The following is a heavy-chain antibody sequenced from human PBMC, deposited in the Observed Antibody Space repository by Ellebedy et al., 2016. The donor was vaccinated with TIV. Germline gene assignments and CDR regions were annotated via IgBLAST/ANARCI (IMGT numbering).Heavy chain of an antibody. J-gene: IGHJ4*02. D-gene: IGHD3-10*01. CDR2: IYYSGST. V-gene: IGHV4-59*08. CDR3: ARGYGSGSYNPYYFDY. Sequence: MPSETLSLTCTVSGGSISSYYWSWIRQPPGKGLEWIGCIYYSGSTNYNPSLKSRVTVSVDTSKNQFSLKLSSVTAADTAVYYCARGYGSGSYNPYYFDYWGQGTLVTVSS. CDR1: GGSISSYY.